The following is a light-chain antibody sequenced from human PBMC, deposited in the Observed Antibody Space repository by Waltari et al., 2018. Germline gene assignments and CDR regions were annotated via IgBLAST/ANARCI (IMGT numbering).Light chain of an antibody. CDR2: GAS. J-gene: IGKJ5*01. CDR3: QQFGSSPLIT. Sequence: EIVLTQSPGTLSLSPGERDTLSCRASQSISSGKLAWYQQKPGQAPRLLIYGASSRASGIPDKFRGSGSGTDFTLTISGLEPEDFAVYYCQQFGSSPLITFGQGTRLEIK. V-gene: IGKV3-20*01. CDR1: QSISSGK.